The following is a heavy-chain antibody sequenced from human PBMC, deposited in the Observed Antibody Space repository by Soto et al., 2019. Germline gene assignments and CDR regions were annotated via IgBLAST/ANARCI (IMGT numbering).Heavy chain of an antibody. CDR1: GFTFSSYG. J-gene: IGHJ5*02. V-gene: IGHV3-33*01. CDR3: ARAKGEGPEVVITTWFDP. D-gene: IGHD3-22*01. CDR2: IWYDGSNK. Sequence: QVQLVESGGGVVQPGRSLRLSCAASGFTFSSYGMHWVRQAPGKGLEWVAVIWYDGSNKYYADSVKGRFTISRDNSKNTLYLQMNSLRAEDTAVYYCARAKGEGPEVVITTWFDPWGQGTLVTVSS.